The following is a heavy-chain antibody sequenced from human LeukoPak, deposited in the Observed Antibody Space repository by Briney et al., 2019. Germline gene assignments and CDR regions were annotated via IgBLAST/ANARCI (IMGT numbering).Heavy chain of an antibody. J-gene: IGHJ4*02. V-gene: IGHV3-74*01. D-gene: IGHD1-14*01. CDR3: ARQPDY. CDR1: GFTFSNYW. CDR2: INSDGSRT. Sequence: PGGSLRLSCAASGFTFSNYWMHWVRQAPGKGLVWVSHINSDGSRTNYAASVKGRFTISRDNAKNTQYLQMNSLRAEDTAVYYCARQPDYWGQGTLVTVSS.